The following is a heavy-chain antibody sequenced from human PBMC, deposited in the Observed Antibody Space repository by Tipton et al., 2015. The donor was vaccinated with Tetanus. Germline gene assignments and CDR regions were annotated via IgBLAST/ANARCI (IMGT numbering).Heavy chain of an antibody. J-gene: IGHJ6*02. D-gene: IGHD6-13*01. Sequence: QLVQSGGGLVQPGGSLRLSCAASGFTFSTYWMSWVRQAPGKGLEWVANIKQDGSEKYYVDSVKGRFTISRDNPKNSLYLQMNRLRAEDTAVYYCAREIVVSRSLYRLWYGMDVWGQGTTVTVSS. CDR2: IKQDGSEK. V-gene: IGHV3-7*01. CDR3: AREIVVSRSLYRLWYGMDV. CDR1: GFTFSTYW.